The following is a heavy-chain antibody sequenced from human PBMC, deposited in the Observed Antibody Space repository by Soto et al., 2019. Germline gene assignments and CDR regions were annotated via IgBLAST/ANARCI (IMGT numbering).Heavy chain of an antibody. CDR2: ISSSSSYI. Sequence: EVQLVESGGGLVKPGGSLRLSCAASGFTFSSYSMNWVRQAPGKGLEWVSSISSSSSYIYYAESVNGRFTLSRDNAKNSLYLQMNSLRAEDTAVYYCASIPGIAVAVDYWGQGTLVTVSS. V-gene: IGHV3-21*01. CDR3: ASIPGIAVAVDY. D-gene: IGHD6-19*01. J-gene: IGHJ4*02. CDR1: GFTFSSYS.